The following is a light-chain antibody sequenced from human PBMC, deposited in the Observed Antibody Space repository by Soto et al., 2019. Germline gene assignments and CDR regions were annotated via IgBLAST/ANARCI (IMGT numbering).Light chain of an antibody. J-gene: IGKJ3*01. V-gene: IGKV3-20*01. CDR3: QLYGGSPIFS. CDR2: GAS. Sequence: IVLTQSPGTLSLSPGERGTLSCRASQHIASSYLAWYQQKRGQPPRLLIYGASTRASGIPDRFSGSGSGTDFNLTISRLEPEDFAVYYCQLYGGSPIFSFGHGTKVDIK. CDR1: QHIASSY.